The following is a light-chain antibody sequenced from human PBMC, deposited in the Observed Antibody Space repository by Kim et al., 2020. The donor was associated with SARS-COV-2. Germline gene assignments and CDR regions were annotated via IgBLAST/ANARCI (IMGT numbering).Light chain of an antibody. Sequence: GQRVTISCSGSSSDIGINTVDWYQQESGTDPNLLIYSNGQRPSEVADRCSGSKSGGSASLAISGLQSEDEADYYCAAWDDSLRGDVFGTGTKVTVL. CDR1: SSDIGINT. J-gene: IGLJ1*01. CDR3: AAWDDSLRGDV. CDR2: SNG. V-gene: IGLV1-44*01.